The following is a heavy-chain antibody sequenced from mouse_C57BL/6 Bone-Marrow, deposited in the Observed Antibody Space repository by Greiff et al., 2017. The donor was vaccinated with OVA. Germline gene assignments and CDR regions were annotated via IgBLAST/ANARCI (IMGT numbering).Heavy chain of an antibody. J-gene: IGHJ3*01. CDR3: ARGDGGLTWFAY. D-gene: IGHD2-2*01. Sequence: VQLQQSGPELVKPGASVKISCKASGYTFTDYYMNWVKQSHGKSLEWIGDINPNNGGTSYNQKFKGKATLTVDKSSSTAYMELRSLTSEDSAVYYCARGDGGLTWFAYGGQGTLVTVSA. CDR1: GYTFTDYY. V-gene: IGHV1-26*01. CDR2: INPNNGGT.